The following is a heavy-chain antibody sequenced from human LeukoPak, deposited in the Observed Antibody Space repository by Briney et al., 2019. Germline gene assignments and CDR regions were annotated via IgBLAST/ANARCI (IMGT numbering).Heavy chain of an antibody. CDR3: ARHLPGYFDWLNEWYIYYGMDV. D-gene: IGHD3-9*01. J-gene: IGHJ6*02. CDR1: GGSISSYY. Sequence: SETLSLTCTVSGGSISSYYWSWIRQPPGKGLEWIGYIYYSGSTNYNPSLKSRDTISVDTSKNQFSLKLSSVTAADTAVYYCARHLPGYFDWLNEWYIYYGMDVWGQGTTVTVSS. V-gene: IGHV4-59*08. CDR2: IYYSGST.